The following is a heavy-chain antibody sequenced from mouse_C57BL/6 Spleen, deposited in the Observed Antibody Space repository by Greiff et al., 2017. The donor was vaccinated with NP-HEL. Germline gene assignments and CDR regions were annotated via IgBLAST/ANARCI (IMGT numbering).Heavy chain of an antibody. V-gene: IGHV5-6*02. CDR2: ISSGGSYT. CDR1: GFTFSSYG. Sequence: DVKLVESGGDLVKPGGSLKLSCAASGFTFSSYGMSWVRQTPDKRLEWVATISSGGSYTYYPDSVKGRFTISRDNAKNTLYLQMSSLKSEDTAMYYCARAGFYSKEEGFAYWGQGTLVTVSA. CDR3: ARAGFYSKEEGFAY. J-gene: IGHJ3*01. D-gene: IGHD2-5*01.